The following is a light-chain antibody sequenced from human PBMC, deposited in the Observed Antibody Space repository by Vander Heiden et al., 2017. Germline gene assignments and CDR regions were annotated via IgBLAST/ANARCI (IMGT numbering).Light chain of an antibody. V-gene: IGKV1-9*01. CDR2: AAS. Sequence: DIQLTQSPSFLSASVGDRVIITCRASQGISTYLAWYQQRPGKAPKLLIYAASTLQSGVPSRFSGSGSGTEFTITINSLQPEDFATYYCQQLDSYPRVTFGPGTKVDI. CDR3: QQLDSYPRVT. CDR1: QGISTY. J-gene: IGKJ3*01.